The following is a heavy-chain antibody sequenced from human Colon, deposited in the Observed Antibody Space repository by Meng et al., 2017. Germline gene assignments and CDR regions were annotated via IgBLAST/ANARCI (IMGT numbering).Heavy chain of an antibody. CDR3: ARVRLDTAMVTLDY. Sequence: LQESGPGRVKASGTLSLICAVSGGSIRSSNWWSWVRQPPGKGLEWIGEIYHSGSTNYNPSLKSRVTISVDKSKNQFSLKLSSVTAADTAVYYCARVRLDTAMVTLDYWGQGTLVTVSS. CDR2: IYHSGST. CDR1: GGSIRSSNW. J-gene: IGHJ4*02. D-gene: IGHD5-18*01. V-gene: IGHV4-4*02.